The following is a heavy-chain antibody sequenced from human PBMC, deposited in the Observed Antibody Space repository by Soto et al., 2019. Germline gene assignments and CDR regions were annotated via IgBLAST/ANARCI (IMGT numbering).Heavy chain of an antibody. Sequence: PSETLSLTCTVSRGSISSSSYFWAWIRRPPGKGLEWIGSIDFRGTTYTNPSLESRVTISVDTSKNHFSLKLDSVTAADTALYYCSRRAPEGFDPWGRGTLVTVSS. V-gene: IGHV4-39*02. CDR1: RGSISSSSYF. CDR2: IDFRGTT. CDR3: SRRAPEGFDP. J-gene: IGHJ5*02.